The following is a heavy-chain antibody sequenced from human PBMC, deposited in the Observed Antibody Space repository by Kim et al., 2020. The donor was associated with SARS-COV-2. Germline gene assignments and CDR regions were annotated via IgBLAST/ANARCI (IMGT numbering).Heavy chain of an antibody. D-gene: IGHD3-9*01. CDR1: GFTFSSYG. V-gene: IGHV3-33*05. CDR2: ISYDGSNK. Sequence: GGSLRLSCAASGFTFSSYGMHWVRQAPGKGLEWVAVISYDGSNKYYADSVKGRFTISRDNSKNTLYLQMNSLRAEDTAVYYCARDYGRYDILTGQEGVVDYWGQGTLDTVSS. J-gene: IGHJ4*02. CDR3: ARDYGRYDILTGQEGVVDY.